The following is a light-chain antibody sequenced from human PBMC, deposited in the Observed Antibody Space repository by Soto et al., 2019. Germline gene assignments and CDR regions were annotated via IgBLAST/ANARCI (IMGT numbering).Light chain of an antibody. CDR2: AAS. CDR3: QKYNSVPFT. Sequence: DIPMTQSPSSLSASVGDRVTITCRASQRISNYLAWYQQKLGKVPKLLIYAASTLQSGVPSRFSGSGYGTDFTLTISSQQPEDGATFYCQKYNSVPFTFGLGTKVDVK. V-gene: IGKV1-27*01. J-gene: IGKJ3*01. CDR1: QRISNY.